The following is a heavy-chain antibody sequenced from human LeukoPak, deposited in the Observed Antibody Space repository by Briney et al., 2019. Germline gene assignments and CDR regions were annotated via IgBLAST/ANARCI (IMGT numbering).Heavy chain of an antibody. D-gene: IGHD3-10*02. V-gene: IGHV3-11*04. CDR1: GFTFSDSY. Sequence: GGSLRLSCAASGFTFSDSYMTWVRQAPGKGVEWVAYISGSGHDINYSESAKGRFTIARDNAKNSLYLQMNSLRAEDTAVYYCAELGITMIGGVWGKGTTVTISS. CDR2: ISGSGHDI. CDR3: AELGITMIGGV. J-gene: IGHJ6*04.